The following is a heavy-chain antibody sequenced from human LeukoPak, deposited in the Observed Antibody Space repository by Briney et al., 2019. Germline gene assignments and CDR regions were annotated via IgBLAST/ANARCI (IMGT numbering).Heavy chain of an antibody. CDR2: IIPILGIA. J-gene: IGHJ4*02. CDR3: AREIGGYDSSGHVDY. CDR1: GGTFSSYA. V-gene: IGHV1-69*04. D-gene: IGHD3-22*01. Sequence: GASVKVSCKASGGTFSSYAISWVRQAPGQGLEWMGRIIPILGIANYAQKFQGRVTITADKSTSTAYMELSSLRSEDTAVYYCAREIGGYDSSGHVDYWGQGTLVTVSS.